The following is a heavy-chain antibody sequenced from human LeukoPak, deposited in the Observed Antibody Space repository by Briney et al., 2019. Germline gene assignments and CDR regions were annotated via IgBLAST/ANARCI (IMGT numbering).Heavy chain of an antibody. Sequence: GGSLRLSCAASGFAFSSYSMTWVRQAPGKGLEWVSYISSSSSTIYYADSVKGRFTISRDNAKNSLYLQMNSLRAEDTAVYYCARGRVITMVRGVLVYWGQGTLVTVSS. D-gene: IGHD3-10*01. CDR2: ISSSSSTI. V-gene: IGHV3-48*01. J-gene: IGHJ4*02. CDR1: GFAFSSYS. CDR3: ARGRVITMVRGVLVY.